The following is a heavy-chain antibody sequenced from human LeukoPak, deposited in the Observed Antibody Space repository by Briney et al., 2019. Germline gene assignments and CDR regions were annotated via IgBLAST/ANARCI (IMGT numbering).Heavy chain of an antibody. CDR3: ARVALNWGSGASFDY. D-gene: IGHD7-27*01. Sequence: SQTLSLTCTVSGDSVSSGGYYWSWIRQHPGKGLEWIGYIYSSGSTYYSPSLKSRLTLSVDTSENQFSLRLRSVTAADTAVYFCARVALNWGSGASFDYWGQGTLVTVSS. J-gene: IGHJ4*02. CDR1: GDSVSSGGYY. CDR2: IYSSGST. V-gene: IGHV4-31*03.